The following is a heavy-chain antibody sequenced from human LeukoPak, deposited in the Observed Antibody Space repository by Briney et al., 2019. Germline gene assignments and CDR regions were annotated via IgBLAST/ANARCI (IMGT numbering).Heavy chain of an antibody. V-gene: IGHV3-33*01. J-gene: IGHJ4*02. Sequence: GGSLRLSCAASGFTFSSYGMHWVRQAPGKGLEWVGVIWYDGSNKYYADSVKGRFTISRDNSKNTLYLQMNSLRAEDTAVYYCVRVTHSSYSYGYGHGDYWGQGTLVTVSS. CDR2: IWYDGSNK. CDR1: GFTFSSYG. CDR3: VRVTHSSYSYGYGHGDY. D-gene: IGHD5-18*01.